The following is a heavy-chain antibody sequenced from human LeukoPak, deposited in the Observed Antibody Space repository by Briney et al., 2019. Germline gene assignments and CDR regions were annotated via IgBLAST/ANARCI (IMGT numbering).Heavy chain of an antibody. V-gene: IGHV3-23*01. D-gene: IGHD1-1*01. CDR1: GFTLSSYA. Sequence: GGSLRLSCAASGFTLSSYAMSWVRQAPGKGLEWVSAISGSGGGTYYADSVKGRFTISRDNSKNTLYLQMNSLRADDTAVYYCAKERVRSFDYWGQGTLVTVSS. CDR3: AKERVRSFDY. CDR2: ISGSGGGT. J-gene: IGHJ4*02.